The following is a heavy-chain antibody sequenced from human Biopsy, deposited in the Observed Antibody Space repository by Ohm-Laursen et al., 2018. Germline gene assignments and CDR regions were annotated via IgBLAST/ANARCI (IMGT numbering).Heavy chain of an antibody. CDR3: ARGQDSSYLAYGMDV. V-gene: IGHV4-34*01. CDR2: IYNRGST. CDR1: GGSFSGYY. Sequence: TLSLTCAVYGGSFSGYYWTWIRQPPGKGLEWIGYIYNRGSTKYNSSLKSRVTISVDTSKNQFSLTVRSVTAADMAMYYCARGQDSSYLAYGMDVWGQGTTVTVSS. D-gene: IGHD6-19*01. J-gene: IGHJ6*02.